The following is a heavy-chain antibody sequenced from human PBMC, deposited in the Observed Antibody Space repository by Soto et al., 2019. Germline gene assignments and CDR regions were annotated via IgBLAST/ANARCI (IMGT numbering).Heavy chain of an antibody. J-gene: IGHJ6*02. CDR2: MNANNGNT. CDR1: GYTFTSYG. D-gene: IGHD5-12*01. V-gene: IGHV1-18*01. CDR3: ARDAIDGYVSKNYYYYYGMDV. Sequence: ASVKVSCKASGYTFTSYGISWVRQAPGQGLEWMGWMNANNGNTDYAQKFQGRVTITADESTSTAYMELSSLRSEDTAVYYCARDAIDGYVSKNYYYYYGMDVWGQGTTVTVSS.